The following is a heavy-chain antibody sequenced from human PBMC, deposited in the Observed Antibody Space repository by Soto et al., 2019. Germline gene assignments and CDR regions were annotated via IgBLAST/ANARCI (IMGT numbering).Heavy chain of an antibody. J-gene: IGHJ3*02. CDR3: ARLVTSDDAFDI. CDR2: ISGYNGNI. CDR1: GYTVSNYG. Sequence: QGHLVQSGAEVKKPGASVKVSCKASGYTVSNYGITWVRQAPGQGLEWMGWISGYNGNIDYAPNLQGRXXMXTXXSTNTAYMELRSLRYDDTAVYYCARLVTSDDAFDIWGQGTMVTVSS. V-gene: IGHV1-18*01.